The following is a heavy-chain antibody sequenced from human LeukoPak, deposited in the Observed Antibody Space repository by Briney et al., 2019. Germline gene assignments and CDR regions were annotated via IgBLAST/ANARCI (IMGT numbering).Heavy chain of an antibody. V-gene: IGHV3-23*01. J-gene: IGHJ4*02. CDR2: ISGGSGST. D-gene: IGHD3-22*01. CDR3: AKHRFESGGYHSTD. Sequence: GGSLRLSCAASGFTFSSYAMSWVSQAPGKGLAWVSTISGGSGSTYCADSVKGRFTISRGNSKNTLYLQMNSLRDEDTAVYYCAKHRFESGGYHSTDWGQGTLVTVSS. CDR1: GFTFSSYA.